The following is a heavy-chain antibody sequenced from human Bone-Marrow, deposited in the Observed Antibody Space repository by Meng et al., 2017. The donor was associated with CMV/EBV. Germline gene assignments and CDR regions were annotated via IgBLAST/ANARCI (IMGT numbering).Heavy chain of an antibody. J-gene: IGHJ4*02. D-gene: IGHD1-14*01. V-gene: IGHV3-21*01. CDR2: ISSSSSYI. CDR3: ALLRTHQFDY. CDR1: GFTFSSYS. Sequence: GGSLRLSCAASGFTFSSYSMNWVRQAPGKGLEWVSSISSSSSYIYYAGSVKGRFTISRDNAKNSLYLQMNSLRAEDTAVYYCALLRTHQFDYWGQGTLVTVSS.